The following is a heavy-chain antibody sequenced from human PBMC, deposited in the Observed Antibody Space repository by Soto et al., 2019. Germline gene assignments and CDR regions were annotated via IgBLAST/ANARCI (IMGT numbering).Heavy chain of an antibody. Sequence: GGSLRLSCAASGFTFSSYGMHWVHQAPGKGLEWVSGISWNSGSIGYADSVKGRFTISRDNAKNSLYLQMNSLRAEDTALYYCAKEARDCTNGVCYMTQYYFDYWGQGTLVTVS. CDR3: AKEARDCTNGVCYMTQYYFDY. V-gene: IGHV3-9*01. CDR1: GFTFSSYG. CDR2: ISWNSGSI. J-gene: IGHJ4*02. D-gene: IGHD2-8*01.